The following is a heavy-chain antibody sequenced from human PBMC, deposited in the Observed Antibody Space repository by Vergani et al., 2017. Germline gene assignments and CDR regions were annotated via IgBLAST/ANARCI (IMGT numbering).Heavy chain of an antibody. V-gene: IGHV1-69*13. CDR1: GGTFSSYA. CDR3: ARQASYYYESSGYYDEGWFDA. D-gene: IGHD3-22*01. Sequence: QVQLVQSGAEVKKPGSSVKVSCKASGGTFSSYAISWVRQAPGQGLEWMGRIIPMLSTANYAQKFQGRVTITADESTSTAYMELSSLRSADTAVYYCARQASYYYESSGYYDEGWFDAWGQGTMVTVSS. J-gene: IGHJ5*02. CDR2: IIPMLSTA.